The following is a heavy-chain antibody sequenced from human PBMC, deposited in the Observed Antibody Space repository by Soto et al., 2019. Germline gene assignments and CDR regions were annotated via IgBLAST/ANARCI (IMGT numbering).Heavy chain of an antibody. D-gene: IGHD1-26*01. CDR2: IYWDDNK. CDR1: GFSLTTDRVG. Sequence: QITLKESGPTLVKPTQTLTLTCTFSGFSLTTDRVGVGWIRQPPGEALEWLAVIYWDDNKTYRPSLESRLTITKDTSKNQVALTMTNMDSVDTATYYCAHAYGGRSLYWGQGTLVTVSS. J-gene: IGHJ4*02. CDR3: AHAYGGRSLY. V-gene: IGHV2-5*02.